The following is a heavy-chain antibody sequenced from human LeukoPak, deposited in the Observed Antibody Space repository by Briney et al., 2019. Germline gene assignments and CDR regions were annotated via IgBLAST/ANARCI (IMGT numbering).Heavy chain of an antibody. J-gene: IGHJ3*02. CDR2: ISSTGSTK. V-gene: IGHV3-11*04. CDR3: ARDGTSRPYGAFDI. CDR1: GFTFTFSDYY. Sequence: GGSLRLSCAASGFTFTFSDYYMSWIRQAPGKGLEWVSFISSTGSTKYYADSVKGRFTISRDNAKNSLYLQMNSLRAEDTAVYYCARDGTSRPYGAFDIWGQGTMVTVSS. D-gene: IGHD2-2*01.